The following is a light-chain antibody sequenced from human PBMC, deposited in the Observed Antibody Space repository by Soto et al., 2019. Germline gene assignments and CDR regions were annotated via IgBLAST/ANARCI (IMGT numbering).Light chain of an antibody. Sequence: DIQMTQSPATLSASVGDRVTITCRAIQSISSWLAGYQQKPGKAPKLLIYKAYSLESGIPSRFSGSGSGTEFTLTTSSRQPDEFATYYCQHYNSYSEAFGQWTKVDIK. CDR1: QSISSW. CDR2: KAY. V-gene: IGKV1-5*03. J-gene: IGKJ1*01. CDR3: QHYNSYSEA.